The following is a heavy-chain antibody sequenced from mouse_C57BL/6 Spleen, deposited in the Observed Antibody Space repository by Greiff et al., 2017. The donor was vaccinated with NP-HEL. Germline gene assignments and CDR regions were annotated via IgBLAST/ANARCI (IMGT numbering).Heavy chain of an antibody. V-gene: IGHV1-26*01. D-gene: IGHD4-1*01. CDR2: INPNNGGT. Sequence: EVQLQQSGPELVKPGASVKISCKASGYTFTDYYMNWVKQSHGKSLEWIGDINPNNGGTSYNQKFKGKATLTVDKSSSTAYMELRSLTSEDSAVYYCARLGTGTGFDYWGQGTTLTVSS. CDR3: ARLGTGTGFDY. J-gene: IGHJ2*01. CDR1: GYTFTDYY.